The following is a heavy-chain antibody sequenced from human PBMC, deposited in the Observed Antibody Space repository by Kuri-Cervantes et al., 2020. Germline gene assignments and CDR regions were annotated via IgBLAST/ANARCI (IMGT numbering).Heavy chain of an antibody. Sequence: ESLKISCAVYGGSFSGYYWSWIRQPPEKGLEWIGEINYSGSTNYNPSLKSRVTISVDTSKNQFSLKLSSVTAADTAVYYCARRTVTTGDDAFDIWGQGTMVTVSS. CDR2: INYSGST. D-gene: IGHD4-17*01. CDR1: GGSFSGYY. CDR3: ARRTVTTGDDAFDI. J-gene: IGHJ3*02. V-gene: IGHV4-34*01.